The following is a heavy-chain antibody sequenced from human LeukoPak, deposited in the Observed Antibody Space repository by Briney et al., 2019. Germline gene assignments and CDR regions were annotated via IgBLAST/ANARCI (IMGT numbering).Heavy chain of an antibody. V-gene: IGHV5-51*01. J-gene: IGHJ4*02. CDR3: ARHLSGYSYDI. CDR2: IYPGDSDT. CDR1: GYRLTNNW. Sequence: GESLKISCKISGYRLTNNWIGWVRQVPGKGLEWMGLIYPGDSDTRYSPSFQGQVTFSADKSISTAYLQWSSLKASDTAMYYCARHLSGYSYDIWGQGTLVTVSS. D-gene: IGHD5-18*01.